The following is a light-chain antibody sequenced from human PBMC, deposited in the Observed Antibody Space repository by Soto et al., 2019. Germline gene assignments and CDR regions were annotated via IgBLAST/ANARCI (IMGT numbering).Light chain of an antibody. Sequence: DIHMTHSPSTLSASVGDRVTITCRVTESIRSWLAWYQQKPGKAPKLLIYDASTLETGVPSRFSGSGSGTEFSLTISSLQPDDFASYYCQQYKSYPWTFGQGTKVDIK. CDR2: DAS. V-gene: IGKV1-5*01. CDR1: ESIRSW. CDR3: QQYKSYPWT. J-gene: IGKJ1*01.